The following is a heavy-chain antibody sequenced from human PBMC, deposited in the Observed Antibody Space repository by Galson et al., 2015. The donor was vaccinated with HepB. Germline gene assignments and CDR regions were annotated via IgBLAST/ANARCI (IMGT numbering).Heavy chain of an antibody. D-gene: IGHD3-9*01. V-gene: IGHV3-11*03. Sequence: FSDYYMSWIRQAPGKGLEWVSYISSSSSYTNYADSVKGRFSISRDNSKNTLYLQMNSLRAEDTAVYHCAKKHYDILTGPTSDWGQGTLVTVSS. J-gene: IGHJ4*02. CDR2: ISSSSSYT. CDR1: FSDYY. CDR3: AKKHYDILTGPTSD.